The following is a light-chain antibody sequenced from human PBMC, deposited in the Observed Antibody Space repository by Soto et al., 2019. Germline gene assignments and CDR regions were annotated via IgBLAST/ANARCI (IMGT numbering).Light chain of an antibody. CDR3: QQYGSSPPWT. V-gene: IGKV3-20*01. CDR2: DAS. CDR1: QSVSSY. J-gene: IGKJ1*01. Sequence: EIVLTQSPGTLSLSPGERATLSCRTSQSVSSYLAWYQQKPGQAPRLLIYDASNRATGIPARFSGSGSGTDFTLTISSLEPADFAVYYCQQYGSSPPWTFGQGTKVDIK.